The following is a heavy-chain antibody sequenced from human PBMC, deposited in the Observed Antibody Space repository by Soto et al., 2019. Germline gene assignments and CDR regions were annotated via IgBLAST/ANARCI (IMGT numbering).Heavy chain of an antibody. CDR1: GGTFSSYA. CDR2: IIPIFGTA. J-gene: IGHJ5*02. V-gene: IGHV1-69*13. D-gene: IGHD3-22*01. CDR3: ARGGEATYYYDSSGYDT. Sequence: ASVKVSCKASGGTFSSYAISWVRQAPGQGLEWMGGIIPIFGTANYAQKFQGRVTITADESTSTAYMELSSLRSEDTAVYYCARGGEATYYYDSSGYDTWGQGTLVTVSS.